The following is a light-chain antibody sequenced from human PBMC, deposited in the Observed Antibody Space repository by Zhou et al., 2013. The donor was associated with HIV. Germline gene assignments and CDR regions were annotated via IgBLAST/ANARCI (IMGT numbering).Light chain of an antibody. Sequence: AIQLTQSPSSLSASVGDRVTITCRASQGIGSNLAWYQQKSGKAPKLLIYKASSLESGVPSRFSGSGSGTEFTLTISSLQPDDFATYYCQQANSFPLTFGGGTRVEIK. CDR3: QQANSFPLT. J-gene: IGKJ4*01. CDR2: KAS. CDR1: QGIGSN. V-gene: IGKV1-13*02.